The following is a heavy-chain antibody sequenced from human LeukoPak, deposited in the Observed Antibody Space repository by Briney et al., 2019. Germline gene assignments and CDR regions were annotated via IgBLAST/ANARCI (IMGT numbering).Heavy chain of an antibody. CDR3: ATAVSVAVDY. Sequence: GESLKISCKGSGYSFTSYWIGWVRQMPGKGLEWMGIIHPAASDTRYSPSFQGHVSISVDKSISTAYLQWSSLKASDTAIYFCATAVSVAVDYWGQGTLVTVSS. J-gene: IGHJ4*02. V-gene: IGHV5-51*01. CDR1: GYSFTSYW. D-gene: IGHD4-23*01. CDR2: IHPAASDT.